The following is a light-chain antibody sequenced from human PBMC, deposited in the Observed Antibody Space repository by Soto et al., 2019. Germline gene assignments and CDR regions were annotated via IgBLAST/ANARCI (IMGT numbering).Light chain of an antibody. CDR3: VSYTASSSYV. CDR1: SSDIGGYIF. J-gene: IGLJ1*01. V-gene: IGLV2-14*01. Sequence: QSVLTQPASVSGSPGQSITVSCTGTSSDIGGYIFVSWYQQHPGKAPKLMIYDINNRPSGVSKRFSGSKSGNTASLTSSGLQAEDEADYYCVSYTASSSYVFGTGTKVTVL. CDR2: DIN.